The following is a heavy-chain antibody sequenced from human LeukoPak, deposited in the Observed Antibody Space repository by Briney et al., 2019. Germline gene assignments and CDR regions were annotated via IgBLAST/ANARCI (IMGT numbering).Heavy chain of an antibody. D-gene: IGHD3-22*01. CDR2: INHSGST. Sequence: SETLSLTCAVYGGSFSGYYWSWIRQPPGKGLEWIGEINHSGSTNYNPSLKSRVTISVDTSKNQFSLKLSSVTAADTAVYYCASGGYYYDSSGYSGWGQGTLVTVSS. V-gene: IGHV4-34*01. CDR3: ASGGYYYDSSGYSG. CDR1: GGSFSGYY. J-gene: IGHJ4*02.